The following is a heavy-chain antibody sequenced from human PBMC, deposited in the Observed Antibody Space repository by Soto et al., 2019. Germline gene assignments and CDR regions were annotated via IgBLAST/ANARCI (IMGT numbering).Heavy chain of an antibody. CDR1: GYTFTSYD. D-gene: IGHD6-19*01. J-gene: IGHJ6*02. CDR2: MNPNSGNT. CDR3: AREVYSSGWYGGYYYYYGMDV. V-gene: IGHV1-8*01. Sequence: GASVKVSCKASGYTFTSYDINWVRQATGQGLEWMGWMNPNSGNTGYAQKFQGRVTMTRNTSISTAYMELSSLRSEDTAVYYCAREVYSSGWYGGYYYYYGMDVWGQGTTVTVSS.